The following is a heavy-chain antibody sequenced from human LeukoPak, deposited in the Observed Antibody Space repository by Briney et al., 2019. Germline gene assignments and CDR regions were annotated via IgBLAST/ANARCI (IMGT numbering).Heavy chain of an antibody. CDR2: ISSSSSTI. Sequence: GGSLRLSCAASGFTFSSYTMNWVRQAPGKGLEWVSYISSSSSTIYYVDSVKGRFTISRDNAKNSLYLQMNSLRADDTAVYYCARAPYSSGWYQFDYWGQGTLVTVSS. D-gene: IGHD6-19*01. CDR3: ARAPYSSGWYQFDY. J-gene: IGHJ4*02. V-gene: IGHV3-48*04. CDR1: GFTFSSYT.